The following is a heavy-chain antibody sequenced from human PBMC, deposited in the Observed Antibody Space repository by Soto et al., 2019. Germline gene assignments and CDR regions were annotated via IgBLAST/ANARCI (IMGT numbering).Heavy chain of an antibody. J-gene: IGHJ5*02. CDR3: ARDGGSPSYIYNWLDP. CDR2: INAGNGNT. V-gene: IGHV1-3*01. D-gene: IGHD2-2*01. CDR1: GYTFTSYA. Sequence: GASVKVSCKASGYTFTSYAMHWVRQAPGQRLEWMGWINAGNGNTKYSQKFQGRVTITRDTSASTAYMELSSLRSEDTAVYYCARDGGSPSYIYNWLDPWGQGTLVTVSS.